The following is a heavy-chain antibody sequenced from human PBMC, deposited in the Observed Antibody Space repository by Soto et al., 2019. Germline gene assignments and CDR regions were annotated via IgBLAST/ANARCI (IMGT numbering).Heavy chain of an antibody. V-gene: IGHV3-53*01. CDR3: APHPGGGGY. CDR2: IYSGGYT. Sequence: EVQLVESGGGLIQPGGSLRLSCAVSGFTVSNNYMSWVRQAPGKRLEGVSVIYSGGYTAYGDSVKGRFTISRDNSKNTLTPQINSLGAATTAVFYWAPHPGGGGYWGQGTLVTVSS. D-gene: IGHD3-10*01. CDR1: GFTVSNNY. J-gene: IGHJ4*02.